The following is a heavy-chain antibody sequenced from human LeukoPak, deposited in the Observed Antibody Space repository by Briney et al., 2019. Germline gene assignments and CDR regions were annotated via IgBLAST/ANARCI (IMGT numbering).Heavy chain of an antibody. CDR3: ATAKRSFGELLYFGY. V-gene: IGHV1-24*01. D-gene: IGHD3-10*01. J-gene: IGHJ4*02. CDR2: FDPEDGET. Sequence: ASVKVSCKGSGYTLTELSMHWVRQAPGKGLEWMAGFDPEDGETIYAQTFQGRVTMTEDTSTDTAYMELSSLRSEDTAVYYCATAKRSFGELLYFGYWGQGTLVTVSS. CDR1: GYTLTELS.